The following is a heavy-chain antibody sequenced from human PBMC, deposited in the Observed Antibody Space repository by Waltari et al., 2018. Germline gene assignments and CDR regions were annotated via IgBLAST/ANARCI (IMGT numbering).Heavy chain of an antibody. CDR1: GFTFSSDT. Sequence: EVQLVESGGGIFKPGGSLRLSCAASGFTFSSDTMNSVRQSPGKGREWVSFISSSSSYIYYADSVKGRFTISRDNAKNSLYLQMNSLRAEDTAVYYCARGMVVVAAKGHVDYWGQGTLVTVSS. V-gene: IGHV3-21*01. CDR2: ISSSSSYI. D-gene: IGHD2-15*01. J-gene: IGHJ4*02. CDR3: ARGMVVVAAKGHVDY.